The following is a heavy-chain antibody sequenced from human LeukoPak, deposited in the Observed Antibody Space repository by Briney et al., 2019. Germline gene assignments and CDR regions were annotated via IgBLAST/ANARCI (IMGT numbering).Heavy chain of an antibody. J-gene: IGHJ5*02. D-gene: IGHD4-23*01. CDR2: IYHSGST. V-gene: IGHV4-30-2*01. CDR3: ARARSVVTHWFDP. CDR1: GGSISSGGYY. Sequence: SQTLSLTCTVSGGSISSGGYYWSWIRQPPGKGLEWIGYIYHSGSTYYNPSLKSRVTISVDRSKNQFSLKLSSVTAADTAVYYCARARSVVTHWFDPWGQGTLVPVSS.